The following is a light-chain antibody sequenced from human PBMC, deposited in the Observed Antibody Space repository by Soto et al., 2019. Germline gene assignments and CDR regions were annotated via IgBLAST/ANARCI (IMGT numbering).Light chain of an antibody. CDR1: QSVSSY. CDR3: QKRSNWLT. Sequence: VLTQSPATLSVSPGERATLSCRASQSVSSYLAWYQQKPGHAPRLRIYDASNRATGTPARFSGSGSGTDFTLTISRIEDEDFAVYYCQKRSNWLTFGGGTKVDI. CDR2: DAS. V-gene: IGKV3-11*01. J-gene: IGKJ4*01.